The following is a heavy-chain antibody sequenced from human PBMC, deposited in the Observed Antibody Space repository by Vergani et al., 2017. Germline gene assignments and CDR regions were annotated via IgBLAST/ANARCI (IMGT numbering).Heavy chain of an antibody. D-gene: IGHD3-3*01. Sequence: QLQLQESGPGLVKPSETLFLTCTVSGGSLSISSYYWGWIRQPPGKGLEWIGSMYYSGSTYYNPSLKSRVTISVDTSKNQLSLKLSSVTAADTAVYYCARHMDLRLLEWLLPLFDYWGQGTLVTVSS. J-gene: IGHJ4*02. V-gene: IGHV4-39*01. CDR2: MYYSGST. CDR3: ARHMDLRLLEWLLPLFDY. CDR1: GGSLSISSYY.